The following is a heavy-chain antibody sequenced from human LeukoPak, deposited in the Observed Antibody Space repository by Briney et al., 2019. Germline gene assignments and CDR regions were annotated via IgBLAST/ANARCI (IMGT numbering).Heavy chain of an antibody. V-gene: IGHV4-34*01. J-gene: IGHJ4*02. CDR1: GGSFSDYY. Sequence: SETLSLTCAVYGGSFSDYYWTWIRQTPGKGLEWIGQISHSGTTSYNPSLKSRVTMSVDTSKNQFFLKLTSVTAADTAVYYCARGCPGYWGQGTLVTVSS. CDR2: ISHSGTT. CDR3: ARGCPGY.